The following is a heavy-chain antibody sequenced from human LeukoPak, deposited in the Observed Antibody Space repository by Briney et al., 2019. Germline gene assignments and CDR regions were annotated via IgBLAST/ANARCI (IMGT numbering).Heavy chain of an antibody. Sequence: ASVKVSCKASGYTFTSYYMHWVRQAPGQGLEWMGIINPSGGSTSYAQKFQGRVTMTEDTSTDTAYMELSSLRSEDTAVYCCAIQRIWFDPWGQGTLVTVSS. CDR2: INPSGGST. CDR3: AIQRIWFDP. J-gene: IGHJ5*02. D-gene: IGHD5-18*01. CDR1: GYTFTSYY. V-gene: IGHV1-46*01.